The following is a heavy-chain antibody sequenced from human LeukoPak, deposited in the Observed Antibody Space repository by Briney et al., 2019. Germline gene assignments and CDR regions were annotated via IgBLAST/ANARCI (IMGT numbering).Heavy chain of an antibody. J-gene: IGHJ3*02. V-gene: IGHV1-18*01. D-gene: IGHD3-3*01. CDR1: GYTFTSYG. CDR2: ISAYNGNT. CDR3: ARGVLRFLEWLLLDAFDI. Sequence: GASVKVSCKASGYTFTSYGISWVRQAPGQGLEWMGWISAYNGNTNYAQKLQGRVTMTTDTSTSTAYMELRSLRSDDTAVYYCARGVLRFLEWLLLDAFDIWGQGTMVTVSS.